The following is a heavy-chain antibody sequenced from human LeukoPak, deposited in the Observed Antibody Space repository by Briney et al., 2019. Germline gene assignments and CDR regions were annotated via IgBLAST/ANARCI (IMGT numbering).Heavy chain of an antibody. CDR1: GFTFDDYA. V-gene: IGHV3-9*01. CDR3: AIAWDSSGWCLDY. Sequence: SGGSLRLSCAASGFTFDDYAMPWVRQAPGKGLEWVSGISWNSGSIGYADSVKGRFTISRDNSKNTLYLQMNSLRAEDTAVYYCAIAWDSSGWCLDYWGQGTLVTVSS. CDR2: ISWNSGSI. D-gene: IGHD6-19*01. J-gene: IGHJ4*02.